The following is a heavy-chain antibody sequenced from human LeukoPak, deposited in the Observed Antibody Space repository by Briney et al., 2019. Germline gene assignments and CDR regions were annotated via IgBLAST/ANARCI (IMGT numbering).Heavy chain of an antibody. D-gene: IGHD1-26*01. CDR2: ISYDGSNK. CDR1: GFTFSSYA. J-gene: IGHJ5*02. V-gene: IGHV3-30-3*01. Sequence: GGSLRLSCAASGFTFSSYAMHWVRQAPGKGLEWVAVISYDGSNKYYADSVKGRFTISRDNSKNTLYLQMNSLRAEDTAVYYCARDRVSGSYSANWFDPWGQGTLVTVSS. CDR3: ARDRVSGSYSANWFDP.